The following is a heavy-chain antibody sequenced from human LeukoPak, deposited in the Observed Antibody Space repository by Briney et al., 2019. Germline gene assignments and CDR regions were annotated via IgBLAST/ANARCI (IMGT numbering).Heavy chain of an antibody. CDR2: IYYSGST. V-gene: IGHV4-39*07. Sequence: PSETLSLTCTVSGGSISSNSYYWGWPRQPPGKGLEWIGSIYYSGSTYYNPSLKSRVTISVDTSKNQFSLKLSSVTAADTAVYYCARDPQGSSGWYIGDYWGQGTLVTVSS. CDR1: GGSISSNSYY. D-gene: IGHD6-19*01. J-gene: IGHJ4*02. CDR3: ARDPQGSSGWYIGDY.